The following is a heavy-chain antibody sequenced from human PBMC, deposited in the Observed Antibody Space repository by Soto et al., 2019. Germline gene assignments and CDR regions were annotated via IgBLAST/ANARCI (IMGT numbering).Heavy chain of an antibody. V-gene: IGHV3-23*01. CDR2: ISGSGGST. CDR1: GFTFSSYA. CDR3: AQVRGRCSSTSCYRFDY. J-gene: IGHJ4*02. Sequence: EVQLLESGGGLVQPGGSLRLSCAASGFTFSSYAMSWVRQAPGKGLEWVSAISGSGGSTYYADSVKGRFTISRDNSKNTLYLQMTSLRAEDTAGYDCAQVRGRCSSTSCYRFDYWGQGTLVTVSS. D-gene: IGHD2-2*01.